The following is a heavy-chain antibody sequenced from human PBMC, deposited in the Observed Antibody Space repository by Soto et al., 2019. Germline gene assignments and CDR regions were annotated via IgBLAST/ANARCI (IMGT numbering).Heavy chain of an antibody. D-gene: IGHD3-10*01. V-gene: IGHV3-11*01. CDR3: AIGGGQIYYKGLDV. Sequence: GGSLRLSCAASGLFFSDYYLSWIRQAPGKALECVAYISGTGDTKYYADSVTGRFTISRDNPKNSLYLQMNSLRPEDAAVYYCAIGGGQIYYKGLDVWGQGXTVTVYS. CDR1: GLFFSDYY. CDR2: ISGTGDTK. J-gene: IGHJ6*02.